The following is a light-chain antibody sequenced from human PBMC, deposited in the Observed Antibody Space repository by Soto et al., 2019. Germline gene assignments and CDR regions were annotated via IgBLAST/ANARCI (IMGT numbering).Light chain of an antibody. CDR2: DPS. CDR1: QSSSNW. V-gene: IGKV1-5*01. Sequence: DIEMTQSPSTLPVSVGDRVIITCRASQSSSNWSAWYQQKPGKAPNLLISDPSTLESGVPSRLSGSRAGTVFALTISSLQPVDFAGSYCQQHNECLTFGGRNTVPVK. CDR3: QQHNECLT. J-gene: IGKJ4*01.